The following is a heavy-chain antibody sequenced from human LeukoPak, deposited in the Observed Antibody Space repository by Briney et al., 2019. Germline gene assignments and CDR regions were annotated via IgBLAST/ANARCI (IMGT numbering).Heavy chain of an antibody. CDR1: GFTFSSYW. CDR3: TTDLDYPYYYYYMDV. D-gene: IGHD4-11*01. J-gene: IGHJ6*03. CDR2: IKQDGSEK. Sequence: TGGSLRLSCAASGFTFSSYWMSWVRQAPGKGLEWVADIKQDGSEKYYVDSVKGRFTISRDNAKNSLYLQMNSLRAEDTAVYYYTTDLDYPYYYYYMDVWGKGTTVTISS. V-gene: IGHV3-7*01.